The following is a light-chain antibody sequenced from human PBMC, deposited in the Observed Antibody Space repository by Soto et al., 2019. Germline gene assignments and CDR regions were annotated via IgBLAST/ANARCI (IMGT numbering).Light chain of an antibody. CDR2: DVS. Sequence: QSALTQPASVSGSPGQSITISCTGTSSDVGGYNYVSWYQQHPGKAPKLMIYDVSNRPSGVSNRFSGSKSGNTSSLTISWLQAEDEADYNCSSYSSSTTYVFGTGTKVTVL. V-gene: IGLV2-14*01. J-gene: IGLJ1*01. CDR1: SSDVGGYNY. CDR3: SSYSSSTTYV.